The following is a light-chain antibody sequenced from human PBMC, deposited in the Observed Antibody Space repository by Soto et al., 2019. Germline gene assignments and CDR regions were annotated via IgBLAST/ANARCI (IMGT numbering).Light chain of an antibody. CDR1: QSVSSSY. CDR3: QQYGSSPRT. CDR2: DAS. Sequence: EIVLTQSPGTLSLSPGERGTLSCRASQSVSSSYLAWYQQKPGQAPRLLIYDASSRAAGIPDRFSGSGSGTDFTLTISRLEPEDFAVYYCQQYGSSPRTFGQGTKVDIK. V-gene: IGKV3-20*01. J-gene: IGKJ1*01.